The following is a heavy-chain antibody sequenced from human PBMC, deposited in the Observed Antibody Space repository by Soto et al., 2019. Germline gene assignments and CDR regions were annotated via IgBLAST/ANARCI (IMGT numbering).Heavy chain of an antibody. V-gene: IGHV4-59*01. CDR1: GGSISGYY. CDR2: IYYSGGT. J-gene: IGHJ4*02. CDR3: AKGSGDSYYYFDF. D-gene: IGHD2-21*01. Sequence: SETLSLTCIVSGGSISGYYWTWIRQPPGKGLEWIANIYYSGGTTYNPSLKSRVTMSLDTSKNQFSLKLSSVTAADTAVYFCAKGSGDSYYYFDFWGQGTLVTVSA.